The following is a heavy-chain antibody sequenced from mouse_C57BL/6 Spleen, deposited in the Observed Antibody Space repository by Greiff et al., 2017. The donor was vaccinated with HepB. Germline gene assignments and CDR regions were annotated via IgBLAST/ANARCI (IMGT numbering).Heavy chain of an antibody. D-gene: IGHD1-1*01. Sequence: QVQLQQSGAELVRPGASVTLSCKASGYTFTDYEMHWVKQTPVHGLEWIGAIDPETGGTAYNQKFKGKAILTADKSSSTAYMELRSLTSEDSAVYYCIYGSSRYYAMDYWGQGTSVTVSS. CDR2: IDPETGGT. CDR1: GYTFTDYE. V-gene: IGHV1-15*01. CDR3: IYGSSRYYAMDY. J-gene: IGHJ4*01.